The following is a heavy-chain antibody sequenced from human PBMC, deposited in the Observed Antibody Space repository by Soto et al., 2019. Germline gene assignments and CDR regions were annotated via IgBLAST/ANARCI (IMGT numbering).Heavy chain of an antibody. CDR1: GFTFSSYS. CDR3: ASVVSPDYYADY. CDR2: ISSSSSYI. D-gene: IGHD3-10*01. V-gene: IGHV3-21*01. Sequence: EVQLVESGGGLVKPGGSLRLSCAASGFTFSSYSMTWVRQAPGKGLEWVSSISSSSSYIYYADSVKGRFTISRDNAKNSLYLQMNSLRAEDTAVYYCASVVSPDYYADYWGQGTLVTVSS. J-gene: IGHJ4*02.